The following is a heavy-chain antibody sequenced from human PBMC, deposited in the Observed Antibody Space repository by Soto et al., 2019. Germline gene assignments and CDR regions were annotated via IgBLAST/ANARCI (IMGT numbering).Heavy chain of an antibody. D-gene: IGHD2-15*01. CDR3: ARGGGRVVAARLD. CDR2: ISYDGSNK. J-gene: IGHJ4*02. Sequence: GGSLRLSCAASGFTFSSYAMHWVRQAPGKGLEWVAVISYDGSNKYYADSVKGRFTISRDNSKNTLYLQMNSLRAEDTAVYYCARGGGRVVAARLDWGQGTLVTVSS. CDR1: GFTFSSYA. V-gene: IGHV3-30-3*01.